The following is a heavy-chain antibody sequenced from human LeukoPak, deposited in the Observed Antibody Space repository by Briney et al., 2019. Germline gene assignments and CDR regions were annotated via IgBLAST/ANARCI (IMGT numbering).Heavy chain of an antibody. D-gene: IGHD1-26*01. V-gene: IGHV3-7*01. CDR1: GFTVSSNY. CDR3: ARLRNGSYFDT. J-gene: IGHJ4*02. CDR2: IKQDGSEK. Sequence: PGGSLRLSCAASGFTVSSNYMSWVRQAPGKGLEWVANIKQDGSEKHYVDSVKGRFTISRDNAKNSLYLQVNSLRAEDTAVYYCARLRNGSYFDTWGQGTLVTVSS.